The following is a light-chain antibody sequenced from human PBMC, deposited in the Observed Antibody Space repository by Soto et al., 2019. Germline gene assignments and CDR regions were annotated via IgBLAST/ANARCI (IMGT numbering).Light chain of an antibody. CDR1: SSNIGSTYD. V-gene: IGLV1-40*01. Sequence: QSVLTQPPSVSGAPGQRVTISCTGSSSNIGSTYDVQWYQQLPGTAPKRLIHGNTNRPSGVPDRFSGSKSGTSASLAITGLQADEEADYYCQSYDDSLSVHYVFGTGTKLTVL. CDR3: QSYDDSLSVHYV. CDR2: GNT. J-gene: IGLJ1*01.